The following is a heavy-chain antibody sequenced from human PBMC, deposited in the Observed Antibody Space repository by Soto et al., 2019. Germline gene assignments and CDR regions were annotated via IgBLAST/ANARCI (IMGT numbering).Heavy chain of an antibody. CDR3: AKARCGDTYYYRKDV. CDR1: GFTFSNSA. D-gene: IGHD2-21*01. Sequence: PGGSLRLSCTASGFTFSNSAMNWVRLAPRKGLEWVSAISGFGDDTYYADSVKGRFTISRDNSKNTLYLQLSTLRAEDSAIYYCAKARCGDTYYYRKDVWGKGNTVTVSS. J-gene: IGHJ6*04. CDR2: ISGFGDDT. V-gene: IGHV3-23*01.